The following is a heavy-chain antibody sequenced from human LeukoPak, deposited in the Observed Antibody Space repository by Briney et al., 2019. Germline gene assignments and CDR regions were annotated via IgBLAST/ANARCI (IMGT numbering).Heavy chain of an antibody. V-gene: IGHV3-53*01. J-gene: IGHJ4*02. CDR1: GFTVSSNY. D-gene: IGHD3-10*01. CDR3: ARGYSYSFDY. CDR2: IYGGGST. Sequence: GGSLRLSCAASGFTVSSNYMNWVRQAPGKGMEWVSVIYGGGSTYYAESVKGRFTISRDNSKNTLYLQMNSLRAEDTAVYYCARGYSYSFDYWGQGTLVTVSS.